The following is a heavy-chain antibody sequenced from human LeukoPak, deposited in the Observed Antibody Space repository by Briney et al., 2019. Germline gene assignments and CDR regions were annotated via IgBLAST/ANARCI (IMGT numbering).Heavy chain of an antibody. CDR1: GGSVSSGGYY. J-gene: IGHJ1*01. CDR2: INHSGST. CDR3: ARSGYSGSYYRYFQH. V-gene: IGHV4-61*08. Sequence: SETLSLTCTVSGGSVSSGGYYWSWIRQPPGKGLEWIGEINHSGSTNYNPSLKSRVTISVDTSKNQFSLKLSSVTAADTAVYYCARSGYSGSYYRYFQHWGQGTLVTVSS. D-gene: IGHD1-26*01.